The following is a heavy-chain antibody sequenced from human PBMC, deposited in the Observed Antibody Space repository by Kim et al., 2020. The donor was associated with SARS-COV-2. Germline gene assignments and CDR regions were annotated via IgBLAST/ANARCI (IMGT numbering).Heavy chain of an antibody. CDR3: AKVYVGYSSSWRDPTFDY. J-gene: IGHJ4*02. Sequence: GGSLRLSCAASGFTFSSYAMSWVRQAPGKGLEWVSAISGSGGSTYYADSVKGRFTISRDNSKNTLYLQMNSLRAEDTAVYYCAKVYVGYSSSWRDPTFDYWGQGTLVTVSS. V-gene: IGHV3-23*01. CDR1: GFTFSSYA. CDR2: ISGSGGST. D-gene: IGHD6-13*01.